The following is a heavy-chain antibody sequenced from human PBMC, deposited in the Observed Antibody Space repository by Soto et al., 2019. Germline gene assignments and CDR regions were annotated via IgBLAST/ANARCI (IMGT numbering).Heavy chain of an antibody. V-gene: IGHV5-51*01. J-gene: IGHJ6*02. Sequence: GESLKISCKGSGYSFTSYWIGWVRQMPGKGLEWMGIIYPGDSNTRYSPSLQGQVTISVDKSISTAYLQWSSLKATDTARYYCARHAYDFLCGHPNPRSYTAMHVWGPGTMVTVFS. CDR1: GYSFTSYW. CDR3: ARHAYDFLCGHPNPRSYTAMHV. CDR2: IYPGDSNT. D-gene: IGHD3-3*01.